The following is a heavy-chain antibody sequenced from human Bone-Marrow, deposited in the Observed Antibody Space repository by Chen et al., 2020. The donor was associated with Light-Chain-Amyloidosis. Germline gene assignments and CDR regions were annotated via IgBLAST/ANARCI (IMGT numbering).Heavy chain of an antibody. CDR2: IRRKSYGGTT. CDR1: GFTFGDYA. J-gene: IGHJ6*02. V-gene: IGHV3-49*03. Sequence: EVQLVEFGGDFVQPGRSLRLSCTGSGFTFGDYAVSWLRQAPGKGLEWEGFIRRKSYGGTTEDAASVKGRFTISRYDSISTAYLQMNSLRTDDTSVYSCTSGAAADNYYYGLDVLGLGTTVTVSS. CDR3: TSGAAADNYYYGLDV. D-gene: IGHD6-13*01.